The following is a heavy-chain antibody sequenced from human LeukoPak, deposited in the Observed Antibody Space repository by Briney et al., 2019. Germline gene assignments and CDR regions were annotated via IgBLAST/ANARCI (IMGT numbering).Heavy chain of an antibody. CDR3: ARGYSSLTLSYYYYYYMDV. CDR1: GYTFTSYG. D-gene: IGHD6-13*01. V-gene: IGHV1-18*01. CDR2: ISAYNGNT. J-gene: IGHJ6*03. Sequence: ASVKVSCKASGYTFTSYGISWVRQAPGQGLEWMGWISAYNGNTNYAQKLQGRVTMTTDTSASTAYMELRSLRSDDTAVYYCARGYSSLTLSYYYYYYMDVWGKGTTVTDSS.